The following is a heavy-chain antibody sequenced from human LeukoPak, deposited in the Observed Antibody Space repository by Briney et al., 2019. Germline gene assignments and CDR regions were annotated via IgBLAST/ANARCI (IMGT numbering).Heavy chain of an antibody. D-gene: IGHD3-9*01. J-gene: IGHJ4*02. CDR2: ISKNGEST. CDR3: VKEVTSYYDY. Sequence: GGSLRLSCTASGFTFSIYPLHWVRQAPGKGLAYVSAISKNGESTYYADSVKGRFTISRDNSRNTLYLQMTSLRVEDTAVYYCVKEVTSYYDYWGQGTLVTVSS. V-gene: IGHV3-64D*06. CDR1: GFTFSIYP.